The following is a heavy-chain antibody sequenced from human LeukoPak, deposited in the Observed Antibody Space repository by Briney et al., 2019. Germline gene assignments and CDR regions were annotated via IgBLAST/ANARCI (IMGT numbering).Heavy chain of an antibody. V-gene: IGHV4-59*11. CDR1: DDSFSSHY. J-gene: IGHJ3*02. CDR2: ISYIGST. CDR3: ARDLVTVTKGFDI. D-gene: IGHD4-17*01. Sequence: SETLSLTCAVSDDSFSSHYWTWIRQPPGKGLEWIGYISYIGSTNYNPSLKSRVTVSIDTSRNQFSLRLSSVTAADTAVYYCARDLVTVTKGFDIWGQGTMVSVSS.